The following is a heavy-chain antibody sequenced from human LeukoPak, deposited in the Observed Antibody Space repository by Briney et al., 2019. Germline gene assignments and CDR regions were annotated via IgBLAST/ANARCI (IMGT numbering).Heavy chain of an antibody. J-gene: IGHJ6*02. CDR3: ARGNRDSSGFYYYYGMDV. CDR2: ISWDSKNI. D-gene: IGHD6-19*01. CDR1: GFTFDDYA. V-gene: IGHV3-9*01. Sequence: GGSLRLSCAASGFTFDDYAMFWVRQAPGKGLEWVSGISWDSKNIGYAASVKGRFTISRDNAKDSLHLQLSSLRAEDTAFYYCARGNRDSSGFYYYYGMDVWGQGTTVTVSS.